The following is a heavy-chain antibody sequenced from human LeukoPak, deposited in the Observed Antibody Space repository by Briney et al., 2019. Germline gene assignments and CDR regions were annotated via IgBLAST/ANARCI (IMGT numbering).Heavy chain of an antibody. J-gene: IGHJ4*02. CDR1: GFTFSSYA. CDR2: ISYDGSNK. Sequence: GGSLRLSCAASGFTFSSYAMHWVRQAPGKGLEWVAVISYDGSNKYYADSVKGRFTISRDNSKNTLYLQMNSLRAEDTAVYYCAKDQALPGDYWGQGTLVTVSS. CDR3: AKDQALPGDY. V-gene: IGHV3-30-3*01.